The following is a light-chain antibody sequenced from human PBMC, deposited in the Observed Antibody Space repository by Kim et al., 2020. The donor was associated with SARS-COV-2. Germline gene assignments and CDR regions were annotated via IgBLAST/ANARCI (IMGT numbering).Light chain of an antibody. CDR1: KLGEKY. CDR3: QAWDSSTAI. J-gene: IGLJ2*01. V-gene: IGLV3-1*01. CDR2: QDN. Sequence: VSPGQTDSIPRSRDKLGEKYTCWYQQKQGQTPVLVIYQDNKRPSGIPERFSGSNSGNTATLTISGTQAMDEADYYCQAWDSSTAIFGGGTQLTVL.